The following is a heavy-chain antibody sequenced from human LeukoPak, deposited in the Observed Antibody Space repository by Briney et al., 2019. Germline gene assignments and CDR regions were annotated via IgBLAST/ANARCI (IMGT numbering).Heavy chain of an antibody. CDR2: IIPIFGTA. V-gene: IGHV1-69*06. D-gene: IGHD6-13*01. Sequence: GASVKVSCKASGGTFSSYAISWVRQAPGQGLEWMGGIIPIFGTANYAQKFQGRVTITADKSTSTAYMELSSLRSEDTAVYYCARDMGSSWYRVGFDYWGQGTLVTVSS. J-gene: IGHJ4*02. CDR3: ARDMGSSWYRVGFDY. CDR1: GGTFSSYA.